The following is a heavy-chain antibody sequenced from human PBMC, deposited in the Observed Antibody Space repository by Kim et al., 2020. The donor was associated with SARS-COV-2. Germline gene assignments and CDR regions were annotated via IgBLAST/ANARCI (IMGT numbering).Heavy chain of an antibody. Sequence: ASVKVSCKVSGYTLTELSMHWVRQAPGKGLEWMGGFDPEDGETIYAQKFQGRVTMTEDTSTDTAYMELSSLRSEDTAVYYCATVVGYYDSSGYSYYYYGMDVWGQGTTVTVSS. CDR1: GYTLTELS. V-gene: IGHV1-24*01. J-gene: IGHJ6*02. CDR2: FDPEDGET. CDR3: ATVVGYYDSSGYSYYYYGMDV. D-gene: IGHD3-22*01.